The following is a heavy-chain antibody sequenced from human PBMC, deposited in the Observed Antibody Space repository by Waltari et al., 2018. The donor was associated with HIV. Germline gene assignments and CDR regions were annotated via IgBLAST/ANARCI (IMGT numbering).Heavy chain of an antibody. V-gene: IGHV5-51*03. CDR2: IYPGYSDT. J-gene: IGHJ4*02. D-gene: IGHD3-22*01. CDR1: GYSFTSYW. Sequence: EVQLVQSGAEVKKPGESLKISCKASGYSFTSYWIGWVRQMPGKGLEWMGIIYPGYSDTRYSPSFQGQVTISADKSISTAYLQWSSLKASDTAMYYCATSRSTYYDTGGYFDYLGQGTLVTVSS. CDR3: ATSRSTYYDTGGYFDY.